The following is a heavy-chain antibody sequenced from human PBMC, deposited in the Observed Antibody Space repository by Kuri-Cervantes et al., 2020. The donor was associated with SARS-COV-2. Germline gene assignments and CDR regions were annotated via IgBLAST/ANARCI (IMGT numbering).Heavy chain of an antibody. D-gene: IGHD6-19*01. V-gene: IGHV3-48*01. CDR1: GFTFSSYS. CDR2: ISTSSSAI. CDR3: VKSITVSGTGFDY. Sequence: GGSLRLSCAASGFTFSSYSMNWVRQAPGKGLEWVSYISTSSSAISYADSVKGPFTISRDNSKTTLSLQMNSLRAEDTAVYYCVKSITVSGTGFDYWGQGALVTVSS. J-gene: IGHJ4*02.